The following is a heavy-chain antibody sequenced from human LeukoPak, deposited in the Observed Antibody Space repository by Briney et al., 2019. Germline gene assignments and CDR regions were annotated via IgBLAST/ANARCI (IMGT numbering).Heavy chain of an antibody. CDR2: IYYSGST. Sequence: SETLSLTRTVSGASISSSSSYWGWIRQPPGKGLEWIGSIYYSGSTYYNPSLKSRVTISVDTSKNQFSLKLSSVTAADTAVYYCARGGGVLRFLEWLSSPGAFDIWGQGTMVTVSS. CDR3: ARGGGVLRFLEWLSSPGAFDI. CDR1: GASISSSSSY. V-gene: IGHV4-39*07. D-gene: IGHD3-3*01. J-gene: IGHJ3*02.